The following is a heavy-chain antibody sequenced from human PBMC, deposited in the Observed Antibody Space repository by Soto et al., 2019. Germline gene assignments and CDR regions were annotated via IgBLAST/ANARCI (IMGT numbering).Heavy chain of an antibody. D-gene: IGHD6-19*01. CDR1: GGTFSSYA. CDR2: IIPISGTT. CDR3: ARDSSGWWNYFDY. Sequence: SVKVSCKASGGTFSSYAISWVRQAPGQGLEWMGGIIPISGTTNYAQKFQGRVTITADESTSTAYMELSSLRSEDTAVYYCARDSSGWWNYFDYWRQGTLVTVSS. V-gene: IGHV1-69*13. J-gene: IGHJ4*02.